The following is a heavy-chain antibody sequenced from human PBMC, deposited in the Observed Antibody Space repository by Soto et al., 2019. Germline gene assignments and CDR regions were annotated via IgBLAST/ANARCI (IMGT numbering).Heavy chain of an antibody. Sequence: PGGSLRLSCAASGFTFSSYATSWVRQAPGKGLEWVSAISGSGGSTYYADSVKGRFTISRDNSKNTLYLQMNSLRAEDTAVYYCAKAIAGFLEWLSFFDYWGQGTLVTVSS. V-gene: IGHV3-23*01. CDR2: ISGSGGST. J-gene: IGHJ4*02. CDR3: AKAIAGFLEWLSFFDY. CDR1: GFTFSSYA. D-gene: IGHD3-3*01.